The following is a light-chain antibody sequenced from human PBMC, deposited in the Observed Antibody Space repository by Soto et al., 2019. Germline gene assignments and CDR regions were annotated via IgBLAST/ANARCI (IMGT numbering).Light chain of an antibody. J-gene: IGLJ3*02. CDR1: SSNIGAGYD. V-gene: IGLV1-40*01. CDR3: QSYDSSLRGGGWV. Sequence: QSVLTQTPSVSGAPGQTVTISCTGSSSNIGAGYDVHWYQQVPGTAPKLLIYVTSNRPSGVPERFSGSKSGTSASLAITGRQAEDEADYYCQSYDSSLRGGGWVFGGGTKLTVL. CDR2: VTS.